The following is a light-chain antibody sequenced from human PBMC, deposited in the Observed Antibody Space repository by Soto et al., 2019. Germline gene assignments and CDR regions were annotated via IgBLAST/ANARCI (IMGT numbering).Light chain of an antibody. CDR3: CSYADSSTFIL. V-gene: IGLV2-23*02. Sequence: QSALTQPASVSGSPGQSITISCTGTSSEVGSYNLVSWYQQYPDKAPKVIIYEDSKRPSGVPNRFSGSKSGNTASLTISGLQAEDEADYYCCSYADSSTFILFGGGTKVTVL. CDR1: SSEVGSYNL. J-gene: IGLJ2*01. CDR2: EDS.